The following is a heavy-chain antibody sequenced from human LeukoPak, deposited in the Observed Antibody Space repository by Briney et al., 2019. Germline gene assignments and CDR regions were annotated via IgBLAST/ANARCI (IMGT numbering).Heavy chain of an antibody. CDR1: GGTFSSYA. CDR3: ATGYSSGPYYFDY. J-gene: IGHJ4*02. Sequence: SVKVSCKASGGTFSSYAISWVRQAPGQGLEWMGGIIPIFGTANYAQKFQGRVTITTDESTSTAYMELSSLRSEDTAVYYCATGYSSGPYYFDYWGQGTLVTVSS. D-gene: IGHD6-19*01. V-gene: IGHV1-69*05. CDR2: IIPIFGTA.